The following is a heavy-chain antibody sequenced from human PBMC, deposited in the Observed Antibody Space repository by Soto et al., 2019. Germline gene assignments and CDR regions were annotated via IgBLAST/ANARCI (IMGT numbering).Heavy chain of an antibody. J-gene: IGHJ6*02. V-gene: IGHV3-7*01. Sequence: GGSLRLSCAASGFTLSVYWMNWVRQAPGKGLEWVANIKQDGSERNYVDSVKGRFTISRDNAKNSLYLQMNSLRDEDTAVYYCARDLTFPATRRGMDVWGQGTTVTVSS. CDR1: GFTLSVYW. CDR3: ARDLTFPATRRGMDV. CDR2: IKQDGSER.